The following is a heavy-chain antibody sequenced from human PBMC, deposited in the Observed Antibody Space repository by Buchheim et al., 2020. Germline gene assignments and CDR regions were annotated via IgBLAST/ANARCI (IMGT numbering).Heavy chain of an antibody. Sequence: EVQLVESGGGLVQPGGSLRLSGAASGFTFSSYWMSWVRQAPGKGLEWVANIKQDGSEKYYVDSVKGRFTISRDNAKNSLYLQMNSLRADATAVYYCAGEDTYYDFWVCYRKFDYWGQGTL. CDR1: GFTFSSYW. J-gene: IGHJ4*02. V-gene: IGHV3-7*01. CDR2: IKQDGSEK. D-gene: IGHD3-3*01. CDR3: AGEDTYYDFWVCYRKFDY.